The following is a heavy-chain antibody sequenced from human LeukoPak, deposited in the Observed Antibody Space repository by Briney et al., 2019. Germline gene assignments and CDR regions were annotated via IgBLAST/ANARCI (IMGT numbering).Heavy chain of an antibody. Sequence: PSETLSLTCTVSGGSITTHYWSWIRQPAGREVEWIGRVYNTGSTKYNPSLESRVTMSVDTSSNRFSLRLRSVTAADTAVYYCARDLLGDYGTFDIWGQGTMVIVSS. V-gene: IGHV4-4*07. J-gene: IGHJ3*02. D-gene: IGHD4-17*01. CDR3: ARDLLGDYGTFDI. CDR2: VYNTGST. CDR1: GGSITTHY.